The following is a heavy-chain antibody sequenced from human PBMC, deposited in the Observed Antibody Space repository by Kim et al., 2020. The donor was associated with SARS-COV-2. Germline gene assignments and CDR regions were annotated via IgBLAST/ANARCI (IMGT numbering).Heavy chain of an antibody. V-gene: IGHV5-10-1*01. J-gene: IGHJ6*02. CDR3: ARLVPRRYGSGSKNYYGMDV. D-gene: IGHD3-10*01. CDR2: IDPSDSYT. Sequence: GESLKISCKGSGYSFTSYWISWVRQMPGKGLEWMGRIDPSDSYTNYSPSFQGHVTISADKSISTAYLQWSSLKASDTAMYYCARLVPRRYGSGSKNYYGMDVWGQGTTVTVSS. CDR1: GYSFTSYW.